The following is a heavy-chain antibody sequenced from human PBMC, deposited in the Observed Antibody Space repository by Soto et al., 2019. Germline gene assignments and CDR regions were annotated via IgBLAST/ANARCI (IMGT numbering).Heavy chain of an antibody. D-gene: IGHD3-9*01. J-gene: IGHJ5*02. CDR1: GYSISSGYY. Sequence: SETLSLTCAVSGYSISSGYYWGWIRQPPGKGLEWIGSIYHSGSTYYNPSLQSRVTISVDTSKNQFTLKLSSVTAADTAVNYCARQLLRYVDWLLQNNWFVPWGQGT. V-gene: IGHV4-38-2*01. CDR2: IYHSGST. CDR3: ARQLLRYVDWLLQNNWFVP.